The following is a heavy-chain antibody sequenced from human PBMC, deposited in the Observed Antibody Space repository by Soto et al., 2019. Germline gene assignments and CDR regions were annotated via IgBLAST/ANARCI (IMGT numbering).Heavy chain of an antibody. D-gene: IGHD3-22*01. J-gene: IGHJ4*02. Sequence: QVQLVQSGAEVKKPGASVKVSCKASGHTLINYYMHWVRQAPGQGLDWLGKIDPSGNGTSYAERFQGRITLTSDTSTNTVYVELSSLRPEDTAIYYCAINYYDSSAYLYWGQGTLVTVSS. CDR1: GHTLINYY. V-gene: IGHV1-46*01. CDR3: AINYYDSSAYLY. CDR2: IDPSGNGT.